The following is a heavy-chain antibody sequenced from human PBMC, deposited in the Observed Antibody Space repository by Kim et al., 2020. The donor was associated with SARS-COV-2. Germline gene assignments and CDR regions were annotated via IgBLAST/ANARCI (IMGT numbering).Heavy chain of an antibody. CDR3: AKRNDFWSGYYHPWDY. D-gene: IGHD3-3*01. J-gene: IGHJ4*02. V-gene: IGHV3-23*01. CDR1: GFTFSSYA. CDR2: ISGSGGST. Sequence: GGSLRLSCAASGFTFSSYAMSWVRQAPGKGLEWVSAISGSGGSTYYADSVKGRFTISRGNSKNTLYLQMNSLRAEDTAVYYCAKRNDFWSGYYHPWDYWGQGTLVTVSS.